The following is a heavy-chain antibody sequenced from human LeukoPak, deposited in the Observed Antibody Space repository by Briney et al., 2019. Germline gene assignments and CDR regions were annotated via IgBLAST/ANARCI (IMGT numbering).Heavy chain of an antibody. CDR1: GFTFSSYG. CDR2: ITSDSRYM. CDR3: ARENGDYLFLDY. Sequence: GGSLRLSCAASGFTFSSYGMNWVRQAPGKGLEWVSSITSDSRYMYYADSVKGRSTISRDNAKNSLYLQMNSLRAEDTAVYYCARENGDYLFLDYWGQGTLVTVSS. V-gene: IGHV3-21*01. D-gene: IGHD4-17*01. J-gene: IGHJ4*02.